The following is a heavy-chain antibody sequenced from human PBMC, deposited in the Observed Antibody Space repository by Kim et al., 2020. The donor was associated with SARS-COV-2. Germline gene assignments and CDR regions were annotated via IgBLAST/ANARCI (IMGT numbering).Heavy chain of an antibody. Sequence: GGSLRLSCAASGFTFSSYGMHWVRQAPGKGLEWVAVISYDGSNKYYADSVKGRFTISRDNSKNTLYLQMNSLRAEDTAVYYCAKEGVDCSSTSCYKVGLDYYYGMDVWGQGPTVTVSS. J-gene: IGHJ6*02. V-gene: IGHV3-30*18. CDR2: ISYDGSNK. D-gene: IGHD2-2*02. CDR3: AKEGVDCSSTSCYKVGLDYYYGMDV. CDR1: GFTFSSYG.